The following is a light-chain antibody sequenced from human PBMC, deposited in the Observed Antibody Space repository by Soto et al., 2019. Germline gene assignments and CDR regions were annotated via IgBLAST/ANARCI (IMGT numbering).Light chain of an antibody. V-gene: IGLV2-23*02. CDR2: EVS. CDR3: CSYAGSSLV. CDR1: SSDVGSYNL. J-gene: IGLJ1*01. Sequence: SALTQPASVSGSPGQSITISCTGTSSDVGSYNLVSWYQQHPGKAPKLMIYEVSKRPSGVSNRFSGSKSGNTASLTISGLQAEDEADYYCCSYAGSSLVFGTGTKVTVL.